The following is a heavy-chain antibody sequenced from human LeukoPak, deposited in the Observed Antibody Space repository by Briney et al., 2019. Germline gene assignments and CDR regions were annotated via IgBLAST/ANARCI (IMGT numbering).Heavy chain of an antibody. CDR3: ARQTGSGLFILP. CDR1: GVSISSSNSY. D-gene: IGHD3/OR15-3a*01. J-gene: IGHJ4*02. CDR2: IYYTGNT. Sequence: SETLSLTCTVSGVSISSSNSYWGWIRQPPGKGLEWIGSIYYTGNTYYNASLKSRVTISIDTSKNQISLRLTSVTATDTAVYYCARQTGSGLFILPGGQGTLVTVSS. V-gene: IGHV4-39*01.